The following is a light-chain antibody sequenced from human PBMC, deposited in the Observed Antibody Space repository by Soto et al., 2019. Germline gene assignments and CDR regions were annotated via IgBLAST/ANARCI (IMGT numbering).Light chain of an antibody. Sequence: IVMTQSPATLSVSPGERATLSCRARQSVSSNLAWYQHKPGQAPRLLIYGASTRATGIPARFSASGSGTEFSLTISSLQSEDFAVYYCQQYNNWPPKQYTFGQGTKLEIK. J-gene: IGKJ2*01. V-gene: IGKV3-15*01. CDR1: QSVSSN. CDR3: QQYNNWPPKQYT. CDR2: GAS.